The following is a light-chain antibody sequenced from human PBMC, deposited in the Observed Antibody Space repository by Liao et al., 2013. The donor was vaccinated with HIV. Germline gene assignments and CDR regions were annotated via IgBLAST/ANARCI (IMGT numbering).Light chain of an antibody. CDR3: QTWDRTSYV. J-gene: IGLJ1*01. CDR2: EDT. Sequence: SYDLTQPPSVSVPPGQTATITCSGERLGDKYASWYQKKSGQSPVLVIYEDTKRPAGIPERFSGSNSGNTATLTISGTQPLDEADYYCQTWDRTSYVFGTGTKVIVL. V-gene: IGLV3-1*01. CDR1: RLGDKY.